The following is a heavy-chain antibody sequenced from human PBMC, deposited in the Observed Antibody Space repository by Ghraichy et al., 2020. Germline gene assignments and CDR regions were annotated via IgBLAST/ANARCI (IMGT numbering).Heavy chain of an antibody. CDR1: GFPFGSYS. CDR2: ITSSSRTK. D-gene: IGHD4-23*01. Sequence: GSLRLSCVGSGFPFGSYSLNWVRQSPGKGLEWVSYITSSSRTKSYADSVKGRFTISRDNAQNSLYLQMNSLTDDDTAVYYCARGSTVVRFFYYDGMDVWGPGTTVTVSS. V-gene: IGHV3-48*02. CDR3: ARGSTVVRFFYYDGMDV. J-gene: IGHJ6*02.